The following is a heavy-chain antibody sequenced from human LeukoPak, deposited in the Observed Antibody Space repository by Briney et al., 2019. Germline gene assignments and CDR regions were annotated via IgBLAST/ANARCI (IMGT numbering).Heavy chain of an antibody. V-gene: IGHV3-21*01. J-gene: IGHJ4*02. Sequence: GGSLRLSYAASGFTFSTHSMNWVRQAPGKGLEWVSSIGGSSTSIYYADSVKGRFTISRDNAKNSLFLQMNSLRAEDTAVYYCARETSEAFDYWGRGTLVTVSS. CDR3: ARETSEAFDY. CDR2: IGGSSTSI. D-gene: IGHD1-14*01. CDR1: GFTFSTHS.